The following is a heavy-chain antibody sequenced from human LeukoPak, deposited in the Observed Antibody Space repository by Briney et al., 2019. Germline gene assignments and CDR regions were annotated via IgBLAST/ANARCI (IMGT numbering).Heavy chain of an antibody. V-gene: IGHV3-11*03. J-gene: IGHJ4*02. CDR3: ARYYLGSFDY. CDR2: ISGDSSFI. D-gene: IGHD3-16*01. CDR1: GFTFSDYY. Sequence: GGSLRLSCAASGFTFSDYYMTWIRQAPGEGLDWLSYISGDSSFINYADSVKGRFTISRDNAKNSVYLQMNSLRAEDTAVYYCARYYLGSFDYWGQGTLVTVSS.